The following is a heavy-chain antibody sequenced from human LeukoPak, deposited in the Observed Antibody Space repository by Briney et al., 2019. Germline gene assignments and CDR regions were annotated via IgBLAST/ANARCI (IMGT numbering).Heavy chain of an antibody. CDR3: ARRDTRGGAFDI. CDR2: IKYDGSST. CDR1: GLTFSTYW. D-gene: IGHD5-18*01. Sequence: GGSLRLSCAASGLTFSTYWMHWVRQAPGKGLEWLSYIKYDGSSTTYADSVKGRFTVSRDNAMNTLYLQMNSLRAEDTAVYYCARRDTRGGAFDIWGQGTMVTVSS. J-gene: IGHJ3*02. V-gene: IGHV3-74*01.